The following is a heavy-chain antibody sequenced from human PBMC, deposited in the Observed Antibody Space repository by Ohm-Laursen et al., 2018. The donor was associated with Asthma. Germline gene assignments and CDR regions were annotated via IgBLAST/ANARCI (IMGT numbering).Heavy chain of an antibody. CDR3: ARGRRYSSSWLDY. D-gene: IGHD6-13*01. V-gene: IGHV4-59*01. CDR1: GGSISSYY. Sequence: TLSLTCTVSGGSISSYYWSWIRQPPGKGLEWIGYIYYSGSTNYNPSLKSRVTISVDTSKNQFSLKLSSVTAADTAVYYCARGRRYSSSWLDYWGQGTLVTVSS. J-gene: IGHJ4*02. CDR2: IYYSGST.